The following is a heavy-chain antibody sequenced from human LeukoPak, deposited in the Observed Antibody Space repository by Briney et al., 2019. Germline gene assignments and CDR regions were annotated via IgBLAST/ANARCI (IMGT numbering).Heavy chain of an antibody. D-gene: IGHD3-10*01. V-gene: IGHV3-21*01. CDR2: IRSSSGYI. Sequence: GGSLRLSCAASGFTFSSYNMHWVRQAPGKGLEWVSSIRSSSGYIYYADSVKGRLTISRDNAKNSLYLQMNSLRAEDTAVYHCATVRGGNTRDFDYWGQGTLVTVSS. CDR3: ATVRGGNTRDFDY. CDR1: GFTFSSYN. J-gene: IGHJ4*02.